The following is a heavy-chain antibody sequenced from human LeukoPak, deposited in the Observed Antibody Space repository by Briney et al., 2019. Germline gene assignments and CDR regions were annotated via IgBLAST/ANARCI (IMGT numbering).Heavy chain of an antibody. CDR2: IYHSGST. Sequence: SETLSLTCAVSGYSISSGYYWGWIRQPPGKGLEWIGSIYHSGSTYYNPSLKSRATISVDTSKNQFSLKLSSVTAADTAVYYCARQGSNPAMGGFDPWGQGTLVTVSS. V-gene: IGHV4-38-2*01. D-gene: IGHD3-10*01. J-gene: IGHJ5*02. CDR3: ARQGSNPAMGGFDP. CDR1: GYSISSGYY.